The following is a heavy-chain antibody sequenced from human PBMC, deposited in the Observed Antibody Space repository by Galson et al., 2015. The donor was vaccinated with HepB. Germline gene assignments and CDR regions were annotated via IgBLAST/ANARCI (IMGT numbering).Heavy chain of an antibody. J-gene: IGHJ4*02. CDR1: GFTFNWYW. D-gene: IGHD6-25*01. CDR2: IEQDGSER. V-gene: IGHV3-7*04. CDR3: ARATATLDY. Sequence: SLRLSCAASGFTFNWYWMTWVRQAPGKGLEWVANIEQDGSERYYVDSVKGRFTISRDNAKNSLYLQMNSLTAEDTAVYYCARATATLDYWGQGTLLTASS.